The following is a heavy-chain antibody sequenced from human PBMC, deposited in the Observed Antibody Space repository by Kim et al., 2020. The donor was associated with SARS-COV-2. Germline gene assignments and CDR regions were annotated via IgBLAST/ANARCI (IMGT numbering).Heavy chain of an antibody. V-gene: IGHV4-34*01. D-gene: IGHD3-10*01. Sequence: PSLKSRVTISVDTSKNQFSLKLSSVTAADTAVYYCASRRLRGYYYYGMDVWGQGTTVTVSS. J-gene: IGHJ6*02. CDR3: ASRRLRGYYYYGMDV.